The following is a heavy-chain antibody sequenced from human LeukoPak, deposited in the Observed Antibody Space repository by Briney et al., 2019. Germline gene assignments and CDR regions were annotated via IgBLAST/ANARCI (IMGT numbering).Heavy chain of an antibody. CDR3: ARDWGYSGSYYGFDY. CDR1: DYSISSGYY. J-gene: IGHJ4*02. CDR2: IFHSGST. Sequence: SETLSLTCTVSDYSISSGYYWGWIRQPPGKGLEWIGTIFHSGSTYSNPSVRSRVTISVDTSKNQFSLRLSSVTAADTAVYYCARDWGYSGSYYGFDYWGQGTLVTVSS. D-gene: IGHD1-26*01. V-gene: IGHV4-38-2*02.